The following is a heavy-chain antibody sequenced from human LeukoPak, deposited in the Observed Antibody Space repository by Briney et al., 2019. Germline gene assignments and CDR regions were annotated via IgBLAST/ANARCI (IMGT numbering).Heavy chain of an antibody. Sequence: ASVKVSCKASGYTFMRYFMHWVRQAPGQGLEWMGIINPGTGSTTYAQKFQARVTMTRDTSRSTVYMELSSLGSEDTAAYYCARERRQESIGRQYFFDYWGQGTLVTVSS. CDR1: GYTFMRYF. D-gene: IGHD2/OR15-2a*01. CDR3: ARERRQESIGRQYFFDY. J-gene: IGHJ4*02. CDR2: INPGTGST. V-gene: IGHV1-46*01.